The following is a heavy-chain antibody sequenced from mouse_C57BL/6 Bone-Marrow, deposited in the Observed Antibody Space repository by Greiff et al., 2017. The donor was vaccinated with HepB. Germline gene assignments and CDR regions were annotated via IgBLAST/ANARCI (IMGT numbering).Heavy chain of an antibody. D-gene: IGHD2-1*01. CDR3: AIGNGNYGDYYAMDY. CDR1: GYTFTSYW. Sequence: VKLMESGAELVKPGASVKVSCKASGYTFTSYWMHWVKQRPGQGLEWIGRIHPSDSDTNYNQKFKGKATLTVDKSSSTAYMQLSSLTSEDSAVYYCAIGNGNYGDYYAMDYWGQGTSVTVSS. CDR2: IHPSDSDT. J-gene: IGHJ4*01. V-gene: IGHV1-74*01.